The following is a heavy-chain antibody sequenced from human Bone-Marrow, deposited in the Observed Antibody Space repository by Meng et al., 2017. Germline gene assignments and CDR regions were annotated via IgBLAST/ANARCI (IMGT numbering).Heavy chain of an antibody. Sequence: EVQLVESGGGLVKPGGSLRLSCAAFGFTFSSSWMHWVCQAPEKGLEWVADIKCDGSEKYYVDSVKGRLTISRDNAKNSLYLQVNSLRAEDMTVYYCVSDREYDDSSYFWHWAQGTLVTVSS. CDR2: IKCDGSEK. CDR1: GFTFSSSW. CDR3: VSDREYDDSSYFWH. V-gene: IGHV3-52*01. J-gene: IGHJ4*02. D-gene: IGHD3-22*01.